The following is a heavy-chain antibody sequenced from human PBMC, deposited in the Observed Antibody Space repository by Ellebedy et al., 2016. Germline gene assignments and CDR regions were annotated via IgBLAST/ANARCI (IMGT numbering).Heavy chain of an antibody. J-gene: IGHJ4*02. Sequence: GGSLRLXXAASGFTFSSYAMSWVRQAPGKGLEWVSAISGSGGSTYYADSVKGRFTISRDNSKNTLYLQMNSLRAEDTAVYYCAKEGGYCSSTSCYWVQNDYWGQGTLVTVSS. CDR1: GFTFSSYA. CDR3: AKEGGYCSSTSCYWVQNDY. V-gene: IGHV3-23*01. D-gene: IGHD2-2*01. CDR2: ISGSGGST.